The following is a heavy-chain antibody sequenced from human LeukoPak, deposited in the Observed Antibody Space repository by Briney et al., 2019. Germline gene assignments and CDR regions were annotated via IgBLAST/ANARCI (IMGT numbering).Heavy chain of an antibody. V-gene: IGHV1-2*02. Sequence: GASVKVSHKPSGYTFTDYYMHLVRQAPGQGLEWMGWINPNSGGTNYAQKFQGRVTMTRDTSIRTPYMELSRLRSDDTAVYYCPRDLGHYQLLRFPDYWARDPLVTVSS. CDR1: GYTFTDYY. J-gene: IGHJ4*02. D-gene: IGHD2-2*01. CDR2: INPNSGGT. CDR3: PRDLGHYQLLRFPDY.